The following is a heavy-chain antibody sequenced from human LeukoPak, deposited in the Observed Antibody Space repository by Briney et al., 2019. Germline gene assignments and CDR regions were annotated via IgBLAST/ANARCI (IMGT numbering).Heavy chain of an antibody. V-gene: IGHV4-34*01. D-gene: IGHD3-3*01. CDR2: INHSGST. J-gene: IGHJ3*02. Sequence: SETLSLTCAVYGGSFSGYYWSWIRQPPGKGLEWIGEINHSGSTNYNPSLKSRVTISVDTSKNQFSLKLSSVTAADTAVYYCARGRRVSYYDFWSGYYGAFDIWGQGTMATVSS. CDR3: ARGRRVSYYDFWSGYYGAFDI. CDR1: GGSFSGYY.